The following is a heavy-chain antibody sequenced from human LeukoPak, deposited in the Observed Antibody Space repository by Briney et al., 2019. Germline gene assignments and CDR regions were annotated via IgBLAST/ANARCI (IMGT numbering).Heavy chain of an antibody. Sequence: SVKVSCKTSGGTFGSYGISWVRQAPGQGLEWMGGIIPIFATANYAQKFQGRVTITTDESTSTAYMELSSLRSEDTAVYYCASSTRGVHEYSYGGYFDYWGQGTLVTVSS. CDR2: IIPIFATA. D-gene: IGHD5-18*01. CDR1: GGTFGSYG. CDR3: ASSTRGVHEYSYGGYFDY. V-gene: IGHV1-69*05. J-gene: IGHJ4*02.